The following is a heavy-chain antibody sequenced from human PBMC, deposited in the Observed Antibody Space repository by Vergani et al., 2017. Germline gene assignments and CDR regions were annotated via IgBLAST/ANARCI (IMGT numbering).Heavy chain of an antibody. V-gene: IGHV4-61*02. Sequence: QVQLQESGPGLVKPSQTLSLTCTVSGDSISSGSYYWSWIRQPAGKGLEWIGRIYTSGSAKYNPSLKSRVTMSVDTSKSQFSLKLSSVTAADTAVYYCARVRRDDSSGYYYYYGMDVWGQGTTVTVSS. D-gene: IGHD3-22*01. CDR2: IYTSGSA. CDR1: GDSISSGSYY. J-gene: IGHJ6*02. CDR3: ARVRRDDSSGYYYYYGMDV.